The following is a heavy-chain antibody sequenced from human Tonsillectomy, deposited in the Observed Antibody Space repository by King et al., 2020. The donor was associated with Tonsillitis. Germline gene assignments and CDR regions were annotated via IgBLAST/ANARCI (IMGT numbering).Heavy chain of an antibody. V-gene: IGHV3-33*05. J-gene: IGHJ3*02. CDR2: ISYDGSKK. CDR1: GFTFSSYG. CDR3: ARDSSEDAFDI. Sequence: QLVQSGGGVVQPGRSLRLSCAASGFTFSSYGMHWVRQAPGKGLEWVVVISYDGSKKYYADSVKGRFTISRDNSKSTLYLQMNSLRAEDTAVYYCARDSSEDAFDIWGQGTMVTVSS.